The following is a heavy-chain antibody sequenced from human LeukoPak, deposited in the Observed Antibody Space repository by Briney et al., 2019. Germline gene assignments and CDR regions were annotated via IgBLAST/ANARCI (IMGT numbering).Heavy chain of an antibody. CDR1: GGSISSSSYY. Sequence: SETLSLTCTVSGGSISSSSYYWGWIRQPPGKGLEWIGNIYHSGSTNYSPSLKSRVTISVDTSKNQFSLKLSSVTAADTAVYFCAREDYYNSGGYYLDYWGQGTLVTVSS. CDR3: AREDYYNSGGYYLDY. V-gene: IGHV4-39*07. D-gene: IGHD3-22*01. CDR2: IYHSGST. J-gene: IGHJ4*02.